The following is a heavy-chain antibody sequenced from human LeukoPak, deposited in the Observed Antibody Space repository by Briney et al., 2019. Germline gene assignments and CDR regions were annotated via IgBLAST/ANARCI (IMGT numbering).Heavy chain of an antibody. D-gene: IGHD3-16*01. CDR3: AKDFHRLGEFDAFDI. Sequence: GGSLRLSCTASGFTFSSYGMSWVRQAPGKGLDWVSAISGSGGSTYYADSVKGRFSISRDNSKNTLYLQMNSLRAEDTALYYCAKDFHRLGEFDAFDIWGQGTMVTVSS. CDR2: ISGSGGST. V-gene: IGHV3-23*01. CDR1: GFTFSSYG. J-gene: IGHJ3*02.